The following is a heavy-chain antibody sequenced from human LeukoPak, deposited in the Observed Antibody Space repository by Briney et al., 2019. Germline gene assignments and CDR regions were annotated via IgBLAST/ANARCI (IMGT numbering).Heavy chain of an antibody. J-gene: IGHJ4*02. V-gene: IGHV4-31*03. CDR3: ARGSYVGPTSGYFDY. D-gene: IGHD1-26*01. Sequence: SETLSLTCSVSGGSINNHCCSWIRQHPGKGLECIGYIYYSGSTYYNPSLKSRVTISVDTSKNQFSLKLSSVTAADTAVYYCARGSYVGPTSGYFDYWGQGTLVTVSS. CDR2: IYYSGST. CDR1: GGSINNHC.